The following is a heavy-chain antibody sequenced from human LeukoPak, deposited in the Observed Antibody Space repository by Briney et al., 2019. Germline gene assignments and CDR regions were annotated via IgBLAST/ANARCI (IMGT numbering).Heavy chain of an antibody. J-gene: IGHJ4*02. CDR2: IYYSGST. CDR3: ARASSHYDYVWGSYRFFDY. CDR1: GGSISSYY. Sequence: PSETLSLTCTVSGGSISSYYWSWIRQPPGKGLEWIGYIYYSGSTNYNPSPKSRVTISVDTSKNQFSLKLSSVTAADTAVYYCARASSHYDYVWGSYRFFDYWGQGTLVTVSS. D-gene: IGHD3-16*02. V-gene: IGHV4-59*12.